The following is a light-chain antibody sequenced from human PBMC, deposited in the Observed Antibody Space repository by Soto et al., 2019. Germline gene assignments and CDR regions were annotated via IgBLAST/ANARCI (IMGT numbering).Light chain of an antibody. Sequence: QSALTQPPSVSGSPGQSVTISCSGTSTDVGSYHRVSWYQQPPGTAPKLIIYEVSHRPSGVPDRFSGSKAGNTASLTISGLQAEDEADYYCSSYASSTTFFGGGTKLTVL. CDR2: EVS. J-gene: IGLJ2*01. CDR1: STDVGSYHR. CDR3: SSYASSTTF. V-gene: IGLV2-18*02.